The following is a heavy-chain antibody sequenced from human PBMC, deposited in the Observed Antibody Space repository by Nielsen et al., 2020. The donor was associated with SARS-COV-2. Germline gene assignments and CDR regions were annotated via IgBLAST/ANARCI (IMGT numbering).Heavy chain of an antibody. CDR2: ISWNSGST. V-gene: IGHV3-74*01. D-gene: IGHD3-3*01. CDR3: ARGYYDFWSGYLDSNGIDY. Sequence: WIRQPPGKGLEWVSGISWNSGSTSYADSVKGRFTISRDNAKNTLYLQMNSLRAEDTAVYYCARGYYDFWSGYLDSNGIDYWGQGTLVTVSS. J-gene: IGHJ4*02.